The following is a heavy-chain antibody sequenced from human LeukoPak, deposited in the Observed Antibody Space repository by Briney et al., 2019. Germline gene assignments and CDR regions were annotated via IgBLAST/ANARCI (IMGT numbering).Heavy chain of an antibody. CDR3: AKDRGSGWYQNDY. CDR1: GFTFSSYA. V-gene: IGHV3-30-3*01. J-gene: IGHJ4*02. D-gene: IGHD6-19*01. Sequence: GGSLRLSCAASGFTFSSYAMHWVRQAPGKGLEWVAVISYDGSNKYYADSVKGRFTISRDNSKNTLYLQMNSLRAEDTAVYFCAKDRGSGWYQNDYWGQGTLVTVSS. CDR2: ISYDGSNK.